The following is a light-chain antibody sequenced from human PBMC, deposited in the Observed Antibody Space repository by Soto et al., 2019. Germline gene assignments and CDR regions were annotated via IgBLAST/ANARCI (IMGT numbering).Light chain of an antibody. J-gene: IGLJ2*01. CDR2: EVS. CDR1: SSDVGGYNY. CDR3: TSYKSTDTLLDV. V-gene: IGLV2-14*01. Sequence: QSALTQPASVSGSPGQSITISCTGTSSDVGGYNYVSWYQQHPGKAPKLLIYEVSNRPSGVSNRFSGSKSGNTASLTISGLQAEDEADYYCTSYKSTDTLLDVFGGGTKLTVL.